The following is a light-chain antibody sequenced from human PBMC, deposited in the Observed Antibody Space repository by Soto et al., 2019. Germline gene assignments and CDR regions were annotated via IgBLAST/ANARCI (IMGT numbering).Light chain of an antibody. J-gene: IGKJ1*01. V-gene: IGKV1-12*01. Sequence: DIQMTQSPSSVSASVGDRVTITCRASQGISSWLVWYQQKPGRAPKLLIYAASSLQSGVPSRFSGSGSGTDFTLTISSLQPEDFATYYCQQANTFPWTFGQGTRWIS. CDR2: AAS. CDR1: QGISSW. CDR3: QQANTFPWT.